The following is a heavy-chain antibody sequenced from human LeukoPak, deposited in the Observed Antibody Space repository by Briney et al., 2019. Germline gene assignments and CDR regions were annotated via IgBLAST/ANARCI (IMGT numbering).Heavy chain of an antibody. Sequence: SETLSLTCTVSGGSISSYYWSWIRQPPGKGLEWIGYIYYSGSTNYNPSLRSRVTISVDTSKNQFSLKLSSVTAADTAVYYCARRSYGAYFDYWSQGTLVTVSS. V-gene: IGHV4-59*01. D-gene: IGHD4-17*01. CDR3: ARRSYGAYFDY. CDR2: IYYSGST. CDR1: GGSISSYY. J-gene: IGHJ4*02.